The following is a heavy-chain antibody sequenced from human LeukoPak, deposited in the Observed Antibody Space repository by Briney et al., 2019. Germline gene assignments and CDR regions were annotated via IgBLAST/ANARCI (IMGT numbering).Heavy chain of an antibody. J-gene: IGHJ4*02. Sequence: GGSLRLSCAASGFTFDDYSMTWVRQAPGKGLEWVSGINWNGGSTGYADSVKGRFTISRDNAKNSLYLQMNSLRAEDTAVYYCASLHYSSGWYLGYFDYWGQGTLVTVSS. V-gene: IGHV3-20*04. CDR1: GFTFDDYS. CDR3: ASLHYSSGWYLGYFDY. CDR2: INWNGGST. D-gene: IGHD6-19*01.